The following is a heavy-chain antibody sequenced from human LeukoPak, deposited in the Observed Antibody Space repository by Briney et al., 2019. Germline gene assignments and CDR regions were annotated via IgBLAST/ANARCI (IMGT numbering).Heavy chain of an antibody. CDR3: ARHEAAMVPFDY. CDR1: GGSISSYH. D-gene: IGHD5-18*01. Sequence: SETLSLTCTVSGGSISSYHWSWIRQPPGKGLEWIGYTYYSGSTNYNPSLKSRVTISVDTSKNQFSLKLSSVTAADTAVYYCARHEAAMVPFDYWGQGTLVTVSS. V-gene: IGHV4-59*08. CDR2: TYYSGST. J-gene: IGHJ4*02.